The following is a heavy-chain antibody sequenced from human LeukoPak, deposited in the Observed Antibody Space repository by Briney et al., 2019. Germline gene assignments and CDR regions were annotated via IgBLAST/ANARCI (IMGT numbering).Heavy chain of an antibody. V-gene: IGHV4-61*08. J-gene: IGHJ4*02. CDR3: ARHQSPRPHSFDY. CDR2: IYYSGST. CDR1: GGSISSGGYY. Sequence: SQTLSLTCTVSGGSISSGGYYWSWIRQPPGKGLEWIGYIYYSGSTNYNPSLKSRVTMSVDTSKNQFSLKLSSVTAADTALYYCARHQSPRPHSFDYWGQGTLVTVSS.